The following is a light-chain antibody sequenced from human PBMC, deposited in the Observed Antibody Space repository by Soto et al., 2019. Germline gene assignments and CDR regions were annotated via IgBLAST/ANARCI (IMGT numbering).Light chain of an antibody. Sequence: QSVLTQPPSASGSPGQSVTISCTGTSGDVGAYNYVSWYQQHPGKAPKLMIYEGSKRPSGVSNRFSGSKSGNTASLTISGLQAEDEADYYCCSYAGSSTYVFGTGTKLTVL. CDR1: SGDVGAYNY. CDR3: CSYAGSSTYV. V-gene: IGLV2-23*01. CDR2: EGS. J-gene: IGLJ1*01.